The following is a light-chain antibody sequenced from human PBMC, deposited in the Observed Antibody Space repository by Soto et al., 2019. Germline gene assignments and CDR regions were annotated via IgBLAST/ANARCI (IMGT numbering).Light chain of an antibody. CDR1: QTIDNT. J-gene: IGKJ2*01. CDR3: QQYGSSPYT. CDR2: GAS. V-gene: IGKV3-20*01. Sequence: EIVLTQSPGTLSLSPGERATLSCRASQTIDNTLAWYQRKPGQAPRLLMYGASSRATGVPDRFSGTGSGTDFTLTISRLEPGDFAVYYCQQYGSSPYTFGLGTKVDIK.